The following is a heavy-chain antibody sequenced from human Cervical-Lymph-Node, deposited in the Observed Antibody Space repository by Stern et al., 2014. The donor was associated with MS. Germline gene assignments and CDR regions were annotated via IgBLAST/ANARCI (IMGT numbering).Heavy chain of an antibody. CDR3: ARAVVVAATHHYYYGMDV. V-gene: IGHV1-18*01. CDR1: GYTFTTYG. J-gene: IGHJ6*02. CDR2: IRAYNGNT. D-gene: IGHD2-15*01. Sequence: QVQLVQSGAEVKKPGASVTVSCKASGYTFTTYGISWVRQAPGQGLEWMGWIRAYNGNTSYAQKLQSRVTMTTDTTTSTAYMELRSLRSDDTAVYYCARAVVVAATHHYYYGMDVWGQGTTVTVSS.